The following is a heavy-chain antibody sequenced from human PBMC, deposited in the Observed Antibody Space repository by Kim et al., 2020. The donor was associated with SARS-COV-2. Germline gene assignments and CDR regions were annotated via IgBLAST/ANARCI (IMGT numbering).Heavy chain of an antibody. D-gene: IGHD3-3*01. CDR3: ARDPRITIFGVVMRTGDYFDY. Sequence: SVKVSCKASGGTFSSYAISWVRQAPGQGLEWMGRIIPILGIANYAQKFQGRVTITADKSTRTAYMELSSLRSEDTAVYYCARDPRITIFGVVMRTGDYFDYWGQGTLVTVSS. CDR1: GGTFSSYA. CDR2: IIPILGIA. V-gene: IGHV1-69*04. J-gene: IGHJ4*02.